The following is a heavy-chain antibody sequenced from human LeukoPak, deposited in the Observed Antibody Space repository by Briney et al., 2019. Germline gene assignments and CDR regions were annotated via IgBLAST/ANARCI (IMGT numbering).Heavy chain of an antibody. CDR2: IYPGDSDT. V-gene: IGHV5-51*01. CDR1: GYSFSSYW. D-gene: IGHD5-24*01. J-gene: IGHJ4*02. Sequence: GESRKISCKGSGYSFSSYWIGWVRQMPGKGLEWMGIIYPGDSDTRYSPSFQGQVTISADKSISTAYLQWRSLKASDTAMYYCARQDGRALYYFDYWGRGTLVTVSS. CDR3: ARQDGRALYYFDY.